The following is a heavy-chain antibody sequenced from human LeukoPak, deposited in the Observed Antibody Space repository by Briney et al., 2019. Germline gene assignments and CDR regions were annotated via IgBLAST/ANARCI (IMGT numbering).Heavy chain of an antibody. V-gene: IGHV1-2*02. J-gene: IGHJ6*02. CDR1: GYTFTGYY. CDR3: ARELVSGYDSDYYYGMDV. D-gene: IGHD5-12*01. CDR2: INPNSGGT. Sequence: ASVKVSCKASGYTFTGYYMHWVRQAPGQGLEWMGWINPNSGGTNYAQKFQGRVTMTRDTSISTAYMELSRLRSDDTAVYYCARELVSGYDSDYYYGMDVWGQGTTVTVSS.